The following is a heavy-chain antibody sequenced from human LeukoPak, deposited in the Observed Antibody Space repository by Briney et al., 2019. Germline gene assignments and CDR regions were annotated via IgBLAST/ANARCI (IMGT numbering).Heavy chain of an antibody. Sequence: PSETLSLTCAVYGGSFSGYYWSWIRQPPGKGLEWIGEINHSGSTNYNPSLKSRVTISVDTSKYQFSLKLSSVTAADTAVYYCARASLDPWGQGTLVTVSS. V-gene: IGHV4-34*01. CDR1: GGSFSGYY. J-gene: IGHJ5*02. CDR2: INHSGST. CDR3: ARASLDP.